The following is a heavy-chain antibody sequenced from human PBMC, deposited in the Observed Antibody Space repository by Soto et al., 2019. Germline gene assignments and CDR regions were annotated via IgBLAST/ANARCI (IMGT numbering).Heavy chain of an antibody. J-gene: IGHJ5*02. V-gene: IGHV4-30-4*01. CDR2: IYYSGST. CDR1: GGSIRSGDYY. Sequence: SETLSLTCTVSGGSIRSGDYYWSWIRQPPGKGLEWIGYIYYSGSTYYNPSLKSRVTISVDTSKNQFSLKLSSVTAADTAVYYCARQDKTTYNWFDPWGQGTPVTVSS. CDR3: ARQDKTTYNWFDP.